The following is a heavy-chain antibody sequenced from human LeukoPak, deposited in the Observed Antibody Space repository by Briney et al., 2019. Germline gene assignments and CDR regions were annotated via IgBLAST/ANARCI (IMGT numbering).Heavy chain of an antibody. V-gene: IGHV1-69*13. CDR2: IIPTFGTA. CDR3: ARDRPAEDCSSTSCYWD. CDR1: GGTFSSYA. D-gene: IGHD2-2*01. Sequence: SVKVSCKASGGTFSSYAISWVRQAPGQGLEWMGGIIPTFGTANYAQKFQGRVTITADESTSTAYMELSSLRSEDTAVYYCARDRPAEDCSSTSCYWDWGQGILVTVSS. J-gene: IGHJ4*02.